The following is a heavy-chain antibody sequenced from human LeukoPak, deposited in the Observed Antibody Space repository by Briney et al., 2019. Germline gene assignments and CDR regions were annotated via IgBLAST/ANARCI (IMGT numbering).Heavy chain of an antibody. CDR1: GASISSYY. Sequence: SETLSLTCTASGASISSYYWSWIRQPPGKGLEWIAYIYDSGSTNYNPSLKSRVTTSVDTSKNQFSLMLSSVTAADTAVYFCARHGGGWSFDYWGREPWSPSPQ. CDR3: ARHGGGWSFDY. CDR2: IYDSGST. D-gene: IGHD6-19*01. V-gene: IGHV4-59*08. J-gene: IGHJ4*02.